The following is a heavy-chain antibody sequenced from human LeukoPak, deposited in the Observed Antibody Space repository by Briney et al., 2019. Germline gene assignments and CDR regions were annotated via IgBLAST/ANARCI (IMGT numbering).Heavy chain of an antibody. CDR2: ISSDGSDK. CDR3: AKDGVITTTPNIGY. D-gene: IGHD4/OR15-4a*01. J-gene: IGHJ4*02. V-gene: IGHV3-30*18. Sequence: GRSLRLSCTASGFTFSTYGMHWVRQAPGKGLEWVAVISSDGSDKYYADSVKGRFTISRDNSKNTVYVQMNSLRAEDTAVYYCAKDGVITTTPNIGYWGQGTLVTVSS. CDR1: GFTFSTYG.